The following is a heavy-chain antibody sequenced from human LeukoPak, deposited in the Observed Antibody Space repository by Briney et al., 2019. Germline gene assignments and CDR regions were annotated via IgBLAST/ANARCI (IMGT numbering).Heavy chain of an antibody. CDR3: AELGITMIGGV. CDR1: GFTFSSYN. Sequence: GGSLRLSCAASGFTFSSYNMNWVRQAPGKGLEWVSYISSSSRTIYYADSVKGRFTISRDNAKNSLYLQMNSLRAEDTAVYYCAELGITMIGGVWGKGTTVTISS. J-gene: IGHJ6*04. D-gene: IGHD3-10*02. V-gene: IGHV3-48*04. CDR2: ISSSSRTI.